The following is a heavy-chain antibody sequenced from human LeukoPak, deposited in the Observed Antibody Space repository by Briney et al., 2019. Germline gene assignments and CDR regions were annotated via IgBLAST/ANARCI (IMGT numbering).Heavy chain of an antibody. CDR2: IPYDGSNK. CDR3: ARDKYYDSSGYSPFDY. V-gene: IGHV3-30-3*01. D-gene: IGHD3-22*01. Sequence: GGSLRLSCAASGFTFSSYAMHWVRQAPGKGLEWVAVIPYDGSNKYYADSVKGRFTISRDNSKNTLYLQMNSLRAEDTAVYYCARDKYYDSSGYSPFDYWGQGTLVTVSS. J-gene: IGHJ4*02. CDR1: GFTFSSYA.